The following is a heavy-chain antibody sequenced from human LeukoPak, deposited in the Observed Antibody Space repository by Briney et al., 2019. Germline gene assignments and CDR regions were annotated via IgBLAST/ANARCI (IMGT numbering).Heavy chain of an antibody. CDR1: GFTFSNAW. D-gene: IGHD1-26*01. CDR2: IKSKTDGGTT. CDR3: TTERELLFFDY. Sequence: GGSLRLSCAASGFTFSNAWMSWVRQAPGKGLEWVGRIKSKTDGGTTDYAAPVKGRFTIPRDDSKNTLYLQMNSLKTEDTAVYYCTTERELLFFDYWGQGTLVTVSS. J-gene: IGHJ4*02. V-gene: IGHV3-15*01.